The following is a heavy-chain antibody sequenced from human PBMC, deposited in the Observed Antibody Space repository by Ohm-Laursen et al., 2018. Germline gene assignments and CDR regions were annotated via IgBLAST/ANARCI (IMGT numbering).Heavy chain of an antibody. V-gene: IGHV4-4*07. J-gene: IGHJ4*02. D-gene: IGHD5-18*01. Sequence: TLSLTCTVSGGSISSYYWSWIRQPAGKGLEWIGRIYTSGSTNYNPSLKSRVTMSVDTSKNQFSLKLSSVTAADTAVYYCARDLEEDALDTAMGGFDYWGQGTLVTVSS. CDR2: IYTSGST. CDR3: ARDLEEDALDTAMGGFDY. CDR1: GGSISSYY.